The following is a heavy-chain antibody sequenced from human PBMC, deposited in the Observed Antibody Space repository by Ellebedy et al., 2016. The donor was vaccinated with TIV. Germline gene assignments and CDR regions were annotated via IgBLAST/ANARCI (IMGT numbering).Heavy chain of an antibody. J-gene: IGHJ2*01. CDR1: GGSRSLYY. CDR2: IYPSGSA. CDR3: ARLRQSRDRSHWYFDL. D-gene: IGHD1-14*01. V-gene: IGHV4-4*07. Sequence: SETLSLTXTVSGGSRSLYYWSWIRQPAGKGLEWIGRIYPSGSATYNPSLKSRVTMSVDTSKNHFSLRLTSVTAADTAVYFCARLRQSRDRSHWYFDLWGRGTLVTVSS.